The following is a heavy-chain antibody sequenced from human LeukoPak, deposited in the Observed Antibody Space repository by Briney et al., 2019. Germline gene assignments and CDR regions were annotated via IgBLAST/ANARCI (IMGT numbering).Heavy chain of an antibody. J-gene: IGHJ5*02. D-gene: IGHD3-9*01. CDR2: IYYSGST. CDR1: GGSISSYY. V-gene: IGHV4-59*01. CDR3: ARQGYDILTGYQNWFDP. Sequence: PSETLSLTCTVSGGSISSYYWSWIRQPPGKGLEWIGYIYYSGSTNYNPSLKSRVTISVDTSKNQFSLKLSSVTAADTAVYYCARQGYDILTGYQNWFDPWGQGTLVTVSS.